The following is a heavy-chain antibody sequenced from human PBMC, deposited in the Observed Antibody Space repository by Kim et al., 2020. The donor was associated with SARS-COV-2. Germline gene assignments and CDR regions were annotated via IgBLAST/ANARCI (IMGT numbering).Heavy chain of an antibody. D-gene: IGHD5-12*01. Sequence: ASVKVSCKASGYTFTSYAMNWVRQAPGQGLEWMGWINTNTGNPTYAQGFTGRFVFSLDTSVSTAYLQISSLKAEDTAVYYCASNVGSRDGYNYTYRYYYYYYGMDVWGQGTTVTVSS. J-gene: IGHJ6*02. CDR3: ASNVGSRDGYNYTYRYYYYYYGMDV. CDR2: INTNTGNP. V-gene: IGHV7-4-1*02. CDR1: GYTFTSYA.